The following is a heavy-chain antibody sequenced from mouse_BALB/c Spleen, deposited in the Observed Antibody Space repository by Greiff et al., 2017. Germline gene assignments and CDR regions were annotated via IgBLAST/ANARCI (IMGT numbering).Heavy chain of an antibody. Sequence: VQLQQSGAELVRPGALVKLSCKASGFNIKDYYMHWVKQRPEQGLEWIGWIDPENGNTIYDPKFQGKASITADTSSNTAYLQLSSLTSEDTAVYYCARGRRGDYWGQGTTLTVSS. CDR3: ARGRRGDY. J-gene: IGHJ2*01. D-gene: IGHD2-12*01. V-gene: IGHV14-1*02. CDR1: GFNIKDYY. CDR2: IDPENGNT.